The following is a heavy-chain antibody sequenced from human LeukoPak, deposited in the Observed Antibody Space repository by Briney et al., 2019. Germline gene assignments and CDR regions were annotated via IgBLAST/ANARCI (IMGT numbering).Heavy chain of an antibody. CDR3: ARGRFLEWLFTSGWFDP. CDR1: GYTFTGYY. J-gene: IGHJ5*02. D-gene: IGHD3-3*01. Sequence: ETSVKVSCKASGYTFTGYYMHWVRQAPGQGLEWMGWINPNSGGTNYAQKFQGRVTMTRDTSISTAYMELSRLRSDDTAVYYCARGRFLEWLFTSGWFDPWGQGTLVTVSS. CDR2: INPNSGGT. V-gene: IGHV1-2*02.